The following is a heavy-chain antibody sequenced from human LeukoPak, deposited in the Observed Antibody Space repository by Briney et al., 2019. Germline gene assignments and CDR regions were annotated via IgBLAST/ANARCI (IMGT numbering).Heavy chain of an antibody. CDR3: ARGHSNSPFLY. Sequence: GASVKVSCKASGGTFSSYAFSWVRQAPGQGLEWMGGIIPIVGTTNYAQMFQGRVTITADESTSTAYMELSSLRSEDTAVYYCARGHSNSPFLYWGQGTLVTVSS. CDR2: IIPIVGTT. V-gene: IGHV1-69*13. D-gene: IGHD6-6*01. J-gene: IGHJ4*02. CDR1: GGTFSSYA.